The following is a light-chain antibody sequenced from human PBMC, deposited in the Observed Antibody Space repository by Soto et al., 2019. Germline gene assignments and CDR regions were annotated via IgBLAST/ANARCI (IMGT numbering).Light chain of an antibody. J-gene: IGLJ3*02. CDR2: EVS. Sequence: QSALTQPPSASGSPGQSVTISCTGTSSDVGGYNYVSWYQQHPGKAPKLMIYEVSKRPSGVPDRFSGSKSGNTASLTVSGLQAEDEADHYCSSDAGSNNWVFGGGTKLTVL. CDR1: SSDVGGYNY. CDR3: SSDAGSNNWV. V-gene: IGLV2-8*01.